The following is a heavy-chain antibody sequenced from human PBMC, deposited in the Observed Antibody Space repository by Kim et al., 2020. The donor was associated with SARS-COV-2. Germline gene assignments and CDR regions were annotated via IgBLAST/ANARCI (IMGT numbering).Heavy chain of an antibody. CDR3: ARALRGIAAAGS. V-gene: IGHV4-59*13. Sequence: SETLSLTCTVSGGSISSYYWSWIRQPPGKGLEWIGYIYYSGSTNYNPSLKSRVTISVDTSKNQFSLKLSSVTAADTAVYYCARALRGIAAAGSWGQGTLVTVSS. D-gene: IGHD6-13*01. CDR1: GGSISSYY. J-gene: IGHJ4*02. CDR2: IYYSGST.